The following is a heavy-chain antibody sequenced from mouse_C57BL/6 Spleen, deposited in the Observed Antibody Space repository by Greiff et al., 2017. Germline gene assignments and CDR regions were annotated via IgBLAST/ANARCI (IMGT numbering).Heavy chain of an antibody. V-gene: IGHV14-1*01. CDR1: GFNIKDYY. CDR3: TTGLRRGYYAMDY. CDR2: IDPEDGDT. Sequence: VQLQQSGAELVRPGASVKLSCTASGFNIKDYYMHWVKHRPEQGLEWIGRIDPEDGDTEYAPKFQGKATMTADTSSNTAYLQLSSLTSEDTAVYYCTTGLRRGYYAMDYWGQGTSGTVSS. J-gene: IGHJ4*01. D-gene: IGHD2-4*01.